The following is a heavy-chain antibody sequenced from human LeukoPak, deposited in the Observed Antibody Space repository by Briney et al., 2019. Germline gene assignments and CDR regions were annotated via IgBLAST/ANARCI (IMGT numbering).Heavy chain of an antibody. CDR2: INAGNGNT. CDR1: GYTFTSYA. J-gene: IGHJ4*02. D-gene: IGHD3-10*01. CDR3: ARSVRSLGYFDY. V-gene: IGHV1-3*01. Sequence: ASVKVSCKASGYTFTSYAMHWVRQAPGQRLEWMGWINAGNGNTKYSQKFQGRVTITRDTSASTAYMELSSLRSEDTAVYYCARSVRSLGYFDYWGQGTLVTVSS.